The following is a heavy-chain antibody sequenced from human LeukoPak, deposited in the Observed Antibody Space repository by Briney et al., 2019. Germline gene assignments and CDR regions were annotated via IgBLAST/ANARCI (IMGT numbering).Heavy chain of an antibody. CDR3: ARWAAAVPFDY. J-gene: IGHJ4*02. CDR1: GYIFTGYY. D-gene: IGHD6-13*01. V-gene: IGHV1-2*02. CDR2: INPNSGGT. Sequence: VASVKVSCKASGYIFTGYYMHWVRQAPGQGLEWMGWINPNSGGTNYAQKFQGRVTMTRDTSISTAYMELSRLRSDDTGVYYCARWAAAVPFDYWGQGTLVTVSS.